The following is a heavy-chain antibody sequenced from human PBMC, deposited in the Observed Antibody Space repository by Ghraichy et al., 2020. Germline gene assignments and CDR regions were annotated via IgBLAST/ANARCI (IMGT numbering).Heavy chain of an antibody. Sequence: SETLSLTCTASGGSISSTSYYWGWIRQPPGKGLEGIGSVYYSGTTYYNSSLKSRVTISVDTSKNQFSLKVSSVTAADTAVYYCARHYGSKSFNWFDPWGQGTLVTVSS. D-gene: IGHD3-10*01. CDR2: VYYSGTT. J-gene: IGHJ5*02. CDR3: ARHYGSKSFNWFDP. V-gene: IGHV4-39*01. CDR1: GGSISSTSYY.